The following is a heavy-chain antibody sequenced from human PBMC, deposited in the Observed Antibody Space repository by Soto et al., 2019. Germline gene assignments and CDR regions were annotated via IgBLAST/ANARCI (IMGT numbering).Heavy chain of an antibody. Sequence: EVQLVESGGGLIQPGGSLRLSCAASGLTVSSNYMSWVRQAPGKGLEWVAIVFRDGKTYHAESVKGRFTVSRDKSRSTLDLQMNALRAEGTAVDYCARGDFDCWGQGTLVTVSS. CDR2: VFRDGKT. V-gene: IGHV3-53*01. CDR1: GLTVSSNY. D-gene: IGHD3-16*01. CDR3: ARGDFDC. J-gene: IGHJ4*02.